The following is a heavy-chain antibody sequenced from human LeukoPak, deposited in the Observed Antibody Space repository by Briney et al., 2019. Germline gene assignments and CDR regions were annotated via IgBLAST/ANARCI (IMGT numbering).Heavy chain of an antibody. J-gene: IGHJ4*02. CDR3: AKAYWNEYYFDY. V-gene: IGHV3-23*01. CDR2: ISGSGGST. CDR1: GFTFSSYA. D-gene: IGHD1-1*01. Sequence: GGSLRLSCAASGFTFSSYAMSWVRQTLGKGLEWVSAISGSGGSTYYTDSVKGRFTISRDNSRNTLFLQMNSLRAEDTAVYYCAKAYWNEYYFDYWGQGTLVTVSS.